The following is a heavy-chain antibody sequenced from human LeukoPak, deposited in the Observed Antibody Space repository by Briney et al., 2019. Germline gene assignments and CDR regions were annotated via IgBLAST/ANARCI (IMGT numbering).Heavy chain of an antibody. CDR1: GFTFDDYA. V-gene: IGHV3-9*01. D-gene: IGHD3-22*01. Sequence: SLRLSCAASGFTFDDYAMHWVRKAPGKGLEWVSGISWNSGSIGYADSVKGRFTISRDNAKNSLYLQMNSLRAEDTALYYCAKGGGYYDSSGEGIHDAFDIWGQGTMVTVSS. CDR3: AKGGGYYDSSGEGIHDAFDI. J-gene: IGHJ3*02. CDR2: ISWNSGSI.